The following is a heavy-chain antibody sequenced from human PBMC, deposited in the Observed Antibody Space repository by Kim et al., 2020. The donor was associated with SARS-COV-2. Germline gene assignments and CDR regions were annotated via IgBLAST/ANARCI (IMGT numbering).Heavy chain of an antibody. CDR2: IYYSGST. V-gene: IGHV4-59*13. CDR3: ARMKLGYCSSTSCRAVGMDV. CDR1: GGSISSYY. J-gene: IGHJ6*02. D-gene: IGHD2-2*01. Sequence: SETLSLTCTVSGGSISSYYWSWIRQPPGKGLEWIGYIYYSGSTNYNPSLKSRVTISVDTSKNQFSLKLSSVTAADTAVYYCARMKLGYCSSTSCRAVGMDVWGQGTTVTVSS.